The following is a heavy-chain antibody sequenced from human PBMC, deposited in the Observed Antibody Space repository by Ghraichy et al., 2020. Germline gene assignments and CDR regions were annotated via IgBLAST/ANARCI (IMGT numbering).Heavy chain of an antibody. CDR3: ARGNAYYYYGMDV. V-gene: IGHV1-2*04. CDR1: GYTFTGYY. D-gene: IGHD1-1*01. CDR2: INPNSGGT. Sequence: ASVKVSCKASGYTFTGYYIHWVRQAPGQGLEWMGWINPNSGGTNYAQKFQGWVTMTRDTSITTAYMELSRLRSDDTAVYYCARGNAYYYYGMDVWGQGTTVTVSS. J-gene: IGHJ6*02.